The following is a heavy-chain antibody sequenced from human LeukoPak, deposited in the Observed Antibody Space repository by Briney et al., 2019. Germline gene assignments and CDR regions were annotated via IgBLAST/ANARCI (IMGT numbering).Heavy chain of an antibody. Sequence: SETLSLTCTVSGGSISSYYWSWIRQPPGKGLEWIGYIYYSGSTNYNPSLKSRVTISVDTSKNQFSLKLSSVTAADTAVYYCAREAWDTAMVTRRGPFDYWGQGTLVTVSS. D-gene: IGHD5-18*01. CDR1: GGSISSYY. CDR2: IYYSGST. J-gene: IGHJ4*02. V-gene: IGHV4-59*01. CDR3: AREAWDTAMVTRRGPFDY.